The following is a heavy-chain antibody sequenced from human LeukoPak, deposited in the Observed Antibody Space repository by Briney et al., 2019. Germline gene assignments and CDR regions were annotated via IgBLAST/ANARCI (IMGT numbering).Heavy chain of an antibody. CDR3: ARDTDGSLDY. D-gene: IGHD1-26*01. CDR1: GFTFTNTR. J-gene: IGHJ4*02. V-gene: IGHV3-7*01. Sequence: PGGSLRLSCAASGFTFTNTRMAWVRQAPGKGLEWVSNIKEDGSTKHYMDSLKGQFTISRDNHKNSLYMQMNSLRADDMAIYYCARDTDGSLDYWGQGILVTVAS. CDR2: IKEDGSTK.